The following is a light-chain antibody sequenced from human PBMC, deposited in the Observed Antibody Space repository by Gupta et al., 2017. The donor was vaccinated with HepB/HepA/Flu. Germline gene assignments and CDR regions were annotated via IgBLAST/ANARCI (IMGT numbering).Light chain of an antibody. V-gene: IGLV2-11*01. CDR2: EVT. J-gene: IGLJ1*01. CDR3: CSYAASSTDV. CDR1: DNDIGYYNY. Sequence: QSALTQPRSVSGSPGQSVTISCTGTDNDIGYYNYVSWYQHHPGKAPKLMISEVTDRPSGVPDRFSGSKSGNTASLTISGLQADDEADYYCCSYAASSTDVFGTGSKLTVL.